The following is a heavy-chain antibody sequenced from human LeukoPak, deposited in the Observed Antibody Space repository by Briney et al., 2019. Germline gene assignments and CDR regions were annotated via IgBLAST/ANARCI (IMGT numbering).Heavy chain of an antibody. D-gene: IGHD3-22*01. CDR1: GGSFSGYY. CDR2: INHSGST. Sequence: SETLSLTCAVYGGSFSGYYWSWIRQPPGKGLEWIGEINHSGSTNYNPSLKSRVTISVDTSKNQFSLKLSSVTAADTAVYYCARSMIVVVSDAFDIWGQGTMVTVSS. CDR3: ARSMIVVVSDAFDI. V-gene: IGHV4-34*01. J-gene: IGHJ3*02.